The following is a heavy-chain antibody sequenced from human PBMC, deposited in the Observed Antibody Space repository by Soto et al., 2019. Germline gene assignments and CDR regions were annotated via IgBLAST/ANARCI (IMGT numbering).Heavy chain of an antibody. Sequence: SETLSLTCTVSGGSISSYYWSWIRQPPGKGLEWIGYIYYSGSTNYNPSLKSRVTISVDTSKNQFSPKLSSVTAADTAVYYCARDGGSGTNYYYGMDVWGQGTTVTVSS. CDR1: GGSISSYY. CDR3: ARDGGSGTNYYYGMDV. J-gene: IGHJ6*02. V-gene: IGHV4-59*01. CDR2: IYYSGST. D-gene: IGHD3-10*01.